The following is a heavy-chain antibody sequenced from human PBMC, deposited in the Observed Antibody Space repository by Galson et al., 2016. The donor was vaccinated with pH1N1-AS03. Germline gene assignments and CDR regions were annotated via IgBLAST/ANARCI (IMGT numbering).Heavy chain of an antibody. CDR3: VKDRLSGGADV. CDR1: GFTLGDSA. D-gene: IGHD2-15*01. Sequence: SLRLSCAASGFTLGDSAMHWVRRGPGKGLEWVSGISWNSGAIAYADSVKGRFTVSRDNAKNFLYLQMNSLKPGDTALYYCVKDRLSGGADVWGQGTTVTVSS. V-gene: IGHV3-9*01. CDR2: ISWNSGAI. J-gene: IGHJ6*02.